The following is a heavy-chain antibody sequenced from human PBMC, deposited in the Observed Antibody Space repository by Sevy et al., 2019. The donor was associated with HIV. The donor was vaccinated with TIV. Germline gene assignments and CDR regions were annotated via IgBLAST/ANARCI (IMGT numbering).Heavy chain of an antibody. J-gene: IGHJ6*04. CDR2: INPNSGGT. CDR3: ASNSRKAPLHYGMDV. CDR1: GYTFTGYY. V-gene: IGHV1-2*02. D-gene: IGHD3-22*01. Sequence: ASVKVSCKASGYTFTGYYMHWVRQAPGQGLEWMGWINPNSGGTNYAQKFQVRVTMTRDTSISTAYMELSRLRSDDTAVYYCASNSRKAPLHYGMDVWGEGTTVSVSS.